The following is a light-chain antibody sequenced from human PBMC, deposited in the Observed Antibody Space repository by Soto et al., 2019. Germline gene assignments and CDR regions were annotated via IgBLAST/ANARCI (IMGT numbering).Light chain of an antibody. Sequence: ETVLTQSPGTLSVSPGESATLSCRASQSDSSSYLAWYQQKRGQAPRLLIYGASSRATGVPDRFTGSGSGTDFTLTITRLEPEDFAVYFCQQYRRSSITFGQGTRLEIK. CDR1: QSDSSSY. J-gene: IGKJ5*01. CDR3: QQYRRSSIT. CDR2: GAS. V-gene: IGKV3-20*01.